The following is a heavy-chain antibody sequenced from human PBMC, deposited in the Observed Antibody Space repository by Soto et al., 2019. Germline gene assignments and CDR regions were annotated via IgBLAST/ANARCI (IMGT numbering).Heavy chain of an antibody. D-gene: IGHD6-19*01. Sequence: QVQLVQSGAEVKKPGASVKVSCKASGYTFTSYDINWVRQATGQGREWMGWMNPNSGNTGYAQKFQGRVTMTGNTSISIAYMELSSLRSEDTAVYYCARSVEWLASFHYWGQGTLVTVSS. J-gene: IGHJ4*02. CDR1: GYTFTSYD. V-gene: IGHV1-8*01. CDR2: MNPNSGNT. CDR3: ARSVEWLASFHY.